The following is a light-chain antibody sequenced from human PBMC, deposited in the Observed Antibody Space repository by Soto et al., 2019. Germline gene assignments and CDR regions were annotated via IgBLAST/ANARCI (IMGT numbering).Light chain of an antibody. V-gene: IGKV3-15*01. CDR1: QGVTTN. J-gene: IGKJ5*01. CDR2: DVS. CDR3: QQYNNWPFS. Sequence: EIVMTQSPATLSVSPGERGTLSCRAGQGVTTNFAWYQQKSGQSPRLLIYDVSIRATGVPARFSATGSETDFTLTISGLQSEDSAVYFCQQYNNWPFSFGQGTRLEIK.